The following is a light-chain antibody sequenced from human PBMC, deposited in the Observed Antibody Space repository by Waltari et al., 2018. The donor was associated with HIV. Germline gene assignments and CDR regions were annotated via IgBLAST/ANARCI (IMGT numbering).Light chain of an antibody. V-gene: IGKV3-20*01. J-gene: IGKJ2*01. Sequence: EFVLTQSPGTLSLSPGERATLSCRASQSVSSSYLAWYQQRPGQAPRLLIYGASSRAAGSPYRFTGSVSGTDFTLTISRLEPEDFAVYYCQHFDTSLPKYTFGQGTKLEIK. CDR3: QHFDTSLPKYT. CDR1: QSVSSSY. CDR2: GAS.